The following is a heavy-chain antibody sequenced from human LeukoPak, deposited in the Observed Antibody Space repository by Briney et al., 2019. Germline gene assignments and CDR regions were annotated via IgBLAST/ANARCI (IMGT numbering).Heavy chain of an antibody. CDR2: INHSGST. V-gene: IGHV4-34*01. CDR1: GGSFSGYY. Sequence: SETLSLTCAVYGGSFSGYYWSWIRQPPGKGLEWIGEINHSGSTNYNPSLKSRVTISVDTSKNQFSLKLSSVTAADTAVYYCARGQRGRFDYWGQGTLVTVSS. CDR3: ARGQRGRFDY. D-gene: IGHD6-25*01. J-gene: IGHJ4*02.